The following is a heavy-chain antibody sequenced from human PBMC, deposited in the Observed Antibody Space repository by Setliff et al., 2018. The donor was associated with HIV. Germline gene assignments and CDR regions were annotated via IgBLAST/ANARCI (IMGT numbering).Heavy chain of an antibody. Sequence: PSETLSLTCTVSGGSISSGSYYWSWIRQPAGKGLEWIGQIHTTGSTNYNPSLKSRITISVDTSKDQFSLKLSSVTAADTAVYYCARGARLLTAYIDRWDYYYMGVWGKGTTVTVSS. CDR1: GGSISSGSYY. J-gene: IGHJ6*03. CDR3: ARGARLLTAYIDRWDYYYMGV. V-gene: IGHV4-61*09. CDR2: IHTTGST. D-gene: IGHD3-9*01.